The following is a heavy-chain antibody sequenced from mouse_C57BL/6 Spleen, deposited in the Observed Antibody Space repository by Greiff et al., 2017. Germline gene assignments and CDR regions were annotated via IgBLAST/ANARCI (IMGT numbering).Heavy chain of an antibody. D-gene: IGHD1-3*01. V-gene: IGHV1-80*01. Sequence: QVHVKQSGAELVKPGASVKISCKASGYAFSSYWMNWVKQRPGKGLEWIGQIYPGDGDTNYNGKFKGKATLTADKSSSTAYMQLSSLTSEDSAVYFCARSALKEDFAMDYWGQGTSVTVSS. J-gene: IGHJ4*01. CDR3: ARSALKEDFAMDY. CDR1: GYAFSSYW. CDR2: IYPGDGDT.